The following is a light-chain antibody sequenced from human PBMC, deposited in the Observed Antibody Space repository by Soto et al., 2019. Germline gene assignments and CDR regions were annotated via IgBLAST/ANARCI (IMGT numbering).Light chain of an antibody. V-gene: IGLV2-11*01. CDR1: TSDVGGYNY. CDR3: CSYAGSPYV. Sequence: QSALTQPRSVSASPGQSVTISCTGATSDVGGYNYVSWYQQHPGKAPKLMIYDVNQRPSGVPDRFSGSKSGNTASLTISGLQAEDEADYYCCSYAGSPYVFGTGTKVTVL. CDR2: DVN. J-gene: IGLJ1*01.